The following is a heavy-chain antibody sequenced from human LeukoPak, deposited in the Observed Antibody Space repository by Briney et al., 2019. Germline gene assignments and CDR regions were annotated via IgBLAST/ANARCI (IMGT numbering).Heavy chain of an antibody. D-gene: IGHD6-19*01. CDR1: GYTFTSYD. Sequence: ASVKVSCKASGYTFTSYDIHWVRQATGQGLEWMGWMNPNSGNTGYAQKFQGRVTMTRNTSISTAYMELSSLRSEDTAVYYCARGSSGWHLYYYGMDVWGQGTTVTVSS. CDR3: ARGSSGWHLYYYGMDV. CDR2: MNPNSGNT. V-gene: IGHV1-8*01. J-gene: IGHJ6*02.